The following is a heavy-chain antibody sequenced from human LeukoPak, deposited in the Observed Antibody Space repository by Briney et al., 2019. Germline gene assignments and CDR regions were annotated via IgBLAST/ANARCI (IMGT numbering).Heavy chain of an antibody. D-gene: IGHD1-26*01. V-gene: IGHV3-23*01. CDR2: ISGNGGST. CDR1: GXTFSSYA. J-gene: IGHJ4*02. Sequence: PGGSLRLSWAASGXTFSSYAMSWVRQAPGKGLEWVSAISGNGGSTHYADSVKGRFTSSRDNSKNTLYLQMNSLRAEDTAIYYCAKGNRGSSSFDYWGQGTLVTVSS. CDR3: AKGNRGSSSFDY.